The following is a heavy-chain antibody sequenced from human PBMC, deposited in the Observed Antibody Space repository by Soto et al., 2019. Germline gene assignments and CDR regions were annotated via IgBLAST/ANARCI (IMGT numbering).Heavy chain of an antibody. V-gene: IGHV4-30-4*01. CDR3: ARDPYCRGGSCFPAGFDY. D-gene: IGHD2-15*01. J-gene: IGHJ4*02. Sequence: QVQLQESGPGLVKPSQTLSLTCTVSGGSISSGDYYWSWIRQPPGKGLEWIGYIYYSGSTYYNPSLQNRVTISVDPDKNQFSLKLSAVTAADTAVYYCARDPYCRGGSCFPAGFDYWGQGTLVTVSS. CDR1: GGSISSGDYY. CDR2: IYYSGST.